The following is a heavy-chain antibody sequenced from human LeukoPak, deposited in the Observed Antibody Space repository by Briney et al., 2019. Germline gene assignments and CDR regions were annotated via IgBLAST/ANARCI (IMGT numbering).Heavy chain of an antibody. D-gene: IGHD6-19*01. V-gene: IGHV3-48*02. CDR1: GFTFSSYS. CDR3: ARDRRYSSGWFDY. J-gene: IGHJ4*02. Sequence: PGGSLRLSCAASGFTFSSYSMNWVRQAPGKGLEWVSYISSSSSTIYSADSVKGRFTISRDNAKNSLYLQMNTLRDEDTAVYSCARDRRYSSGWFDYWGQGTLVTASS. CDR2: ISSSSSTI.